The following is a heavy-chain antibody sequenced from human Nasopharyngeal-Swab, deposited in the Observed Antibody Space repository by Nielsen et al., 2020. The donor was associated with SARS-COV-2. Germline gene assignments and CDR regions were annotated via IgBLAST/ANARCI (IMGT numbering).Heavy chain of an antibody. J-gene: IGHJ4*02. Sequence: IVESPGKGLEWIGYIYYSGSTNYNPSLKSRVTISVDTSKNQFSLKLSSVTAADTAVYYCASGLNWFPFDYWGQGTLVTVSS. CDR3: ASGLNWFPFDY. V-gene: IGHV4-59*01. CDR2: IYYSGST. D-gene: IGHD3-9*01.